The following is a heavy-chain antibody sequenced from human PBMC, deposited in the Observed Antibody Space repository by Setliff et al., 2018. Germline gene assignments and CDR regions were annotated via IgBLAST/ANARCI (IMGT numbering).Heavy chain of an antibody. CDR3: AHGRQGIAATFDI. CDR2: IYYGGSS. J-gene: IGHJ3*02. D-gene: IGHD6-13*01. V-gene: IGHV4-59*01. CDR1: GGSISSYY. Sequence: SETLSLTCTVSGGSISSYYWSWIRQPAGKGLEWIGFIYYGGSSTYNPSLQNRVTISIDTSKNQFSLKLTSVTAADTAVYYCAHGRQGIAATFDIWGQGTMVTVSS.